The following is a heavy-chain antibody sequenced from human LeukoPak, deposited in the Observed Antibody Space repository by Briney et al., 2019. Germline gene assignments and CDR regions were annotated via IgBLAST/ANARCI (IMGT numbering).Heavy chain of an antibody. J-gene: IGHJ4*02. CDR3: ARQYYDNTGYYYFDY. CDR1: GGSITGSSYY. V-gene: IGHV4-39*01. Sequence: SETLSLTCTVSGGSITGSSYYWGWIRQPPGKGLEWIGSMYYSGSTYYKTSLKSRVTISADRSKNEFSLELSSVTAADTAVYYCARQYYDNTGYYYFDYWGQGTLVTVSS. CDR2: MYYSGST. D-gene: IGHD3-22*01.